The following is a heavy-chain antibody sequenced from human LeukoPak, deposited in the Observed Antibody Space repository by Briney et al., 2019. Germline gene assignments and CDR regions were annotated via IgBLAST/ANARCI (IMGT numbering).Heavy chain of an antibody. CDR3: ARDKATTVTTGPYGVDV. V-gene: IGHV3-66*01. CDR1: GFTVSNSY. D-gene: IGHD4-17*01. CDR2: MYSGGST. Sequence: GGSLRLSCAASGFTVSNSYMTWVRQAPGKGLDWVSIMYSGGSTYYADSVKGRFTISRDSSKNTMYLQMNSLRAEDTAVYYCARDKATTVTTGPYGVDVWGQGTTVTVSS. J-gene: IGHJ6*02.